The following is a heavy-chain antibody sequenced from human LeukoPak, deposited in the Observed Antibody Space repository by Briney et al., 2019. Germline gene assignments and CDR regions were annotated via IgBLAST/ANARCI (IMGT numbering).Heavy chain of an antibody. CDR1: GGSISSSSYY. CDR3: ARHVGSSPPAQTPDYFDY. Sequence: SETLSLTCTVSGGSISSSSYYWGWIRQPPGKGLEWIGSIYYSGSTYYNPSLKSRVTISVDTSKNQFSLKLSSVTAADTAVYYCARHVGSSPPAQTPDYFDYWGQGTLVTVSS. J-gene: IGHJ4*02. V-gene: IGHV4-39*01. CDR2: IYYSGST. D-gene: IGHD2-2*01.